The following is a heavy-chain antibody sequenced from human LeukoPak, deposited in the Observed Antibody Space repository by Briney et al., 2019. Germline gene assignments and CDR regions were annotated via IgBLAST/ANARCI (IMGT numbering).Heavy chain of an antibody. V-gene: IGHV4-59*01. CDR1: GGSINTFY. CDR3: ARTLRGDYYGSASLDN. Sequence: PSETLSLTCTVSGGSINTFYWSWIRQPPGKGLEWIGDVSYSGATVYSPSLKSRVTILLDTSKKEFSLKLGSVTTADTAVYYCARTLRGDYYGSASLDNWGQGTLVTVAS. D-gene: IGHD3-10*01. J-gene: IGHJ4*02. CDR2: VSYSGAT.